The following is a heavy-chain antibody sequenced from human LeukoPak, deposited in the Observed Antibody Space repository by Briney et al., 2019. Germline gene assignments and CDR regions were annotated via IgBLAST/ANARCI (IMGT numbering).Heavy chain of an antibody. CDR3: ARGSPMEAVVAARSSPMLYYFDY. V-gene: IGHV3-72*01. CDR2: TGNKANNYPT. Sequence: PGGSLRLSCASSGFTFSYHYMDWVRQAPGKVLELIGRTGNKANNYPTEYSASVKGRFTISRDDSKNSLYMQMNSLKTEDTAVYYCARGSPMEAVVAARSSPMLYYFDYWGQGTLVTVSS. CDR1: GFTFSYHY. D-gene: IGHD2-15*01. J-gene: IGHJ4*02.